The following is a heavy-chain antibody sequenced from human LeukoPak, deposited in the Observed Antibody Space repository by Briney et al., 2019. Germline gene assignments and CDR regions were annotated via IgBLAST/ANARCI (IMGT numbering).Heavy chain of an antibody. Sequence: GGSLRLSCAASGFTFNRSYGMHWARQAPGKGLEWVAFIHYDGSNKYYADSVKGRFTISRDNSKNTLYLQMNSLTVEDTAVYYCARDQSDVSGYYPYLDYWGQGTLVTVSS. CDR2: IHYDGSNK. CDR1: GFTFNRSYG. D-gene: IGHD3-3*01. J-gene: IGHJ4*02. CDR3: ARDQSDVSGYYPYLDY. V-gene: IGHV3-30*02.